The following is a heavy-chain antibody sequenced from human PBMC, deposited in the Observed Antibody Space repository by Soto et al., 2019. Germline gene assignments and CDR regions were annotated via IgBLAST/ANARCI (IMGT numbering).Heavy chain of an antibody. CDR1: GGSFSGYY. CDR3: ASRRLWFGGSDY. V-gene: IGHV4-34*01. D-gene: IGHD3-10*01. Sequence: QVQLQQWGAGLLKPSETLSLTCAVYGGSFSGYYWSWIRQPPGKGLEWIGEINHSGSTNYNPSLKSRVPISVDTSKNQFSLKLSSVTAADTAVYYCASRRLWFGGSDYWGQGTLVTVSS. CDR2: INHSGST. J-gene: IGHJ4*02.